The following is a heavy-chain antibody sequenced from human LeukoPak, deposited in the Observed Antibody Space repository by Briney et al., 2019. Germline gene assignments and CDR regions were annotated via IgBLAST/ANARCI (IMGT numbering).Heavy chain of an antibody. CDR3: ARDRYCSGGSCYSGRAY. Sequence: ASAKVSCKASGYTFTTYYMHWVRQAPGQGLEWMGIINPSGGTTRYAQKFQGRVTMIRDTSTSTVYMELSSLRSEDTAVYYCARDRYCSGGSCYSGRAYWGQGTLVTVSS. D-gene: IGHD2-15*01. V-gene: IGHV1-46*01. CDR1: GYTFTTYY. CDR2: INPSGGTT. J-gene: IGHJ4*02.